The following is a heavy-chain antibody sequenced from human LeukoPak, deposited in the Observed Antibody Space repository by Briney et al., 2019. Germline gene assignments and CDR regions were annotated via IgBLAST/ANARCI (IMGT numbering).Heavy chain of an antibody. V-gene: IGHV3-21*01. CDR3: ARDRTSGRDYYDSSGFYYFDY. Sequence: GGSLRLSCAASGFTSSSYSMNWVRQAPGKGLEWVSSISSSSSYIYYADSVKGRFTISRDNAKNSLYLQMNSLRAEDTAVYYCARDRTSGRDYYDSSGFYYFDYWGQGTLVTVSS. J-gene: IGHJ4*02. CDR1: GFTSSSYS. CDR2: ISSSSSYI. D-gene: IGHD3-22*01.